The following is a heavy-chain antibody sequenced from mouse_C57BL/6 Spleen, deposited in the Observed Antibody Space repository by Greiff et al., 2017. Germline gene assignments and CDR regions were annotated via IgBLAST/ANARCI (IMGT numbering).Heavy chain of an antibody. D-gene: IGHD2-10*01. CDR2: IYPRSGNT. V-gene: IGHV1-81*01. CDR1: GYTFTSYG. Sequence: VKLMESGAELARPGASVKLSCKASGYTFTSYGISWVKQRTGQGLEWIGEIYPRSGNTYYNEKFKGKATLTADKSSSTAYMELRSLTSEDSAVYFCARGGLLLDDWGQGTTLTVSS. CDR3: ARGGLLLDD. J-gene: IGHJ2*01.